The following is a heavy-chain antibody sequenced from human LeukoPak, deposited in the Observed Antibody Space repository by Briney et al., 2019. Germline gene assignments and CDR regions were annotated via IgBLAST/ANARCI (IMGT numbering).Heavy chain of an antibody. Sequence: PSETLSLTCTVSGGSISSYYWSWIRQPPGKGLEWIGYIYYSGSTNYNPSLKSRVTISVDTSKNQFSLKLSSVTAADTAVYYCARVRPTYGDYLTFGFDYWGQGTLVTVSS. CDR2: IYYSGST. J-gene: IGHJ4*02. V-gene: IGHV4-59*08. CDR3: ARVRPTYGDYLTFGFDY. D-gene: IGHD4-17*01. CDR1: GGSISSYY.